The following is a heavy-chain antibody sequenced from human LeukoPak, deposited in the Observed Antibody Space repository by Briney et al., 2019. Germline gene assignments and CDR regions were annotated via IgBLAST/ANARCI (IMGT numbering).Heavy chain of an antibody. J-gene: IGHJ6*03. CDR2: ISWDGGST. Sequence: GGSLRLSCAASGFTFDDYAMHWVRQAPGKGLEWVSLISWDGGSTYYADSVKGRFTISRDNSKNSLYLQMNSLRAEDTALYYCAKDSYSSTSCRYDDYYYMDVWGKGTTVTVSS. V-gene: IGHV3-43D*03. CDR3: AKDSYSSTSCRYDDYYYMDV. D-gene: IGHD2-2*01. CDR1: GFTFDDYA.